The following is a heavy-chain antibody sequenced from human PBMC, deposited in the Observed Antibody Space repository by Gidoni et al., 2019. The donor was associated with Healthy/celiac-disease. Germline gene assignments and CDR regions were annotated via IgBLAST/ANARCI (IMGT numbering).Heavy chain of an antibody. CDR2: IIPIFGTA. V-gene: IGHV1-69*01. CDR1: GGTFSSYA. J-gene: IGHJ3*02. CDR3: ARGRYCTNGVCFDAFDI. D-gene: IGHD2-8*01. Sequence: QVQLVQSGAEVKKPGSSVKVSCKASGGTFSSYAISWVRQAPGQGLEWMGGIIPIFGTANYAQKFQGRVTITADESTSTAYMELSSLRSEDTAVYYCARGRYCTNGVCFDAFDIWGQGTMVTVSS.